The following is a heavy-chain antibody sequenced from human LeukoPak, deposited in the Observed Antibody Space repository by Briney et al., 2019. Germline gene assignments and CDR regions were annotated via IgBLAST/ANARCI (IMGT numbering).Heavy chain of an antibody. CDR3: ARHGVDVTTIPDYSYYYMDV. J-gene: IGHJ6*03. Sequence: ASVRVSCKASGYYFSDSYLHWVRQAPGRGLEWLGWINPNTGDTHYAPRFQGRVTLTSDTSVSTAYMDVSRLRSDDTAVYYCARHGVDVTTIPDYSYYYMDVWGKGTTVTVFS. CDR1: GYYFSDSY. CDR2: INPNTGDT. D-gene: IGHD3-3*01. V-gene: IGHV1-2*02.